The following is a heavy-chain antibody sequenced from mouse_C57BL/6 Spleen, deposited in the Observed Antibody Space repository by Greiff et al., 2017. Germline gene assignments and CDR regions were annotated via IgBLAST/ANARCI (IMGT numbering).Heavy chain of an antibody. V-gene: IGHV1-82*01. Sequence: VQLVESGPELVKPGASVKISCKASGYAFSSSWLNWVEQRPGKGLEWIGRIYPGDGDTNYNGKFKGKATLTADKSSSTAYLQLSRLTSEDSAVYFCAFITTVVEDYFDHWGQGTTLTVAS. CDR1: GYAFSSSW. CDR3: AFITTVVEDYFDH. J-gene: IGHJ2*01. CDR2: IYPGDGDT. D-gene: IGHD1-1*01.